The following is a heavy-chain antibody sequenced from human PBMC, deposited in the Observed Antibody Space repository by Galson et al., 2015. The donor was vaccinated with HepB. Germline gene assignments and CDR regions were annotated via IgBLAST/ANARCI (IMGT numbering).Heavy chain of an antibody. J-gene: IGHJ4*02. Sequence: SLRLSCAASGFTFSSYSMNWVRQAPGKGLEWVSYISSSSSTIYYADSVKGRFTISRDNAKNSLYLQMNSLRAEDTAVYYCARDKDALFDYWGQGTLVTVSS. CDR2: ISSSSSTI. CDR3: ARDKDALFDY. CDR1: GFTFSSYS. V-gene: IGHV3-48*01.